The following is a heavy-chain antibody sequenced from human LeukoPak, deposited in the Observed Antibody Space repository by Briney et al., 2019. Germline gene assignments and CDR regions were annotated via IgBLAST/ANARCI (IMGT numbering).Heavy chain of an antibody. Sequence: GGSLRLSCAASGFTCSSYWMSWVRQAPGKGLEWVANIKQDGSEKYYVDSVKGRFTISRDNAKNSLYLQMNSLRAEDTAVYYCAREGYDISILFDYWGQGTLVTVSS. J-gene: IGHJ4*02. V-gene: IGHV3-7*03. CDR1: GFTCSSYW. CDR2: IKQDGSEK. CDR3: AREGYDISILFDY. D-gene: IGHD3-9*01.